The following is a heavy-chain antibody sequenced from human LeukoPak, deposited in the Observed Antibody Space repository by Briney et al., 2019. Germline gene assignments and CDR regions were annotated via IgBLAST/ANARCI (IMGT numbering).Heavy chain of an antibody. V-gene: IGHV1-69*13. Sequence: SVKVSCKASGGTFSSYAISWVRQASGQGLEWMGGIIPIFGTANYAQKFQGRVTITADESTSTAYMELSSLRSEDTAVYYCARSMYSSSPPLYFDYWGQGTLVTVSS. CDR3: ARSMYSSSPPLYFDY. CDR1: GGTFSSYA. D-gene: IGHD6-13*01. J-gene: IGHJ4*02. CDR2: IIPIFGTA.